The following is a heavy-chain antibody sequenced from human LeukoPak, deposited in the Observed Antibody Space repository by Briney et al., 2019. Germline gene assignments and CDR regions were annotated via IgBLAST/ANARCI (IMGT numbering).Heavy chain of an antibody. V-gene: IGHV1-69*04. Sequence: GASVKVSCKASGYTFTGYYMHWVRQAPGQGLEWMGRIIPILGIANYAQKFQGRVTITADKSTSTAYMELSSLRSEDTAVYYCARDGYSGYDYYGMDVWGQGTTVTVSS. CDR3: ARDGYSGYDYYGMDV. D-gene: IGHD1-26*01. CDR1: GYTFTGYY. CDR2: IIPILGIA. J-gene: IGHJ6*02.